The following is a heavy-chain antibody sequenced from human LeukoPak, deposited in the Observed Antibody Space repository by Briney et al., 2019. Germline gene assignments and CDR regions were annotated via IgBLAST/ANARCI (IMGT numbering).Heavy chain of an antibody. V-gene: IGHV1-69*05. J-gene: IGHJ4*02. CDR1: GGTFSSYA. CDR2: IIHIFGTA. CDR3: ARDNGGYSSRAFDY. Sequence: SVKVSCKASGGTFSSYAISWVRQAPGQGLEWMGRIIHIFGTANYAQKFQGRVTITTDESTSTAYMELSSLSSEDTAVYYCARDNGGYSSRAFDYWGQGTLVTVSS. D-gene: IGHD6-13*01.